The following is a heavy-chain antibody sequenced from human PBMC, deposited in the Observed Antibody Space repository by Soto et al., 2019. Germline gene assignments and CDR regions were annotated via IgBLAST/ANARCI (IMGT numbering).Heavy chain of an antibody. V-gene: IGHV3-7*01. CDR3: ARVYPGSGWPYHYYGMDV. CDR2: IKQDGSEK. D-gene: IGHD6-19*01. Sequence: GGSLILSCAASGFTFTTYWMSWVRQAPGKGLEWVANIKQDGSEKYYVDSVKGRFTISRDNAKNSLYLQMNSLRAEDTALYYCARVYPGSGWPYHYYGMDVWGQGTTVNVSS. J-gene: IGHJ6*02. CDR1: GFTFTTYW.